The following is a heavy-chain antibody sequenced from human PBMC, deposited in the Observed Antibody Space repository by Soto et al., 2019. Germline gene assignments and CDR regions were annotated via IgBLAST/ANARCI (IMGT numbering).Heavy chain of an antibody. D-gene: IGHD1-7*01. Sequence: RGSLRLACAASGFTFSSYAMSWVRQAPGKGLEWVSAISGSGGSTYYADSVKGRFTISRDNSKNTLYLQMNSLRAEDTAVYYCTGTTIGETHSHYGMVFSCPGTTVTV. J-gene: IGHJ6*02. CDR3: TGTTIGETHSHYGMVF. CDR1: GFTFSSYA. CDR2: ISGSGGST. V-gene: IGHV3-23*01.